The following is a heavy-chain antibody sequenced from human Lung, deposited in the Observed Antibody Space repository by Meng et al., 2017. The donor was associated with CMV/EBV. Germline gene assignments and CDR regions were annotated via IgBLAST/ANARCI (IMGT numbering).Heavy chain of an antibody. CDR1: GFTVSSNY. V-gene: IGHV3-53*01. D-gene: IGHD3-22*01. J-gene: IGHJ2*01. Sequence: GESLKISCAASGFTVSSNYMNWVRQAPGKGLEWVSVIYSGGITYYADSVKGRFTISRDNSKNTLYLQMNSLRAEDTAVYYCARDRRGDSSGYVFGTGYFDLWGRGTLVTGSS. CDR3: ARDRRGDSSGYVFGTGYFDL. CDR2: IYSGGIT.